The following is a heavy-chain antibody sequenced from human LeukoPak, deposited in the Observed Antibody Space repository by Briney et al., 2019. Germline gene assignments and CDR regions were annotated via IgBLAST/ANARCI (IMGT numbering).Heavy chain of an antibody. J-gene: IGHJ4*02. V-gene: IGHV4-61*02. CDR2: IYTSGNT. D-gene: IGHD3-22*01. CDR1: SGSISSGSYY. Sequence: SETLSLTCTVSSGSISSGSYYWSWIRQPAGKGLEWIGRIYTSGNTNYNPSLKSRVTISVDTSKNQFSLKLTSVTAADTAVYYYARTPIYYFDNSGYYNWGQGTLVTVSS. CDR3: ARTPIYYFDNSGYYN.